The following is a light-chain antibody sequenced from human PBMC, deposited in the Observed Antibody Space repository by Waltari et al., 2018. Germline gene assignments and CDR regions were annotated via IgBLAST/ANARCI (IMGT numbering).Light chain of an antibody. V-gene: IGKV1-39*01. J-gene: IGKJ1*01. CDR1: QNIGNY. CDR2: VAS. CDR3: VQNYSPLGT. Sequence: IQITQSPSSLPASVRDRVTITCRTSQNIGNYLNWYQQKSGKVPKLLIYVASTLQSGVPSRFSGSGSGTDFALTIDSLQPDDFATYYCVQNYSPLGTFGPGTKVEV.